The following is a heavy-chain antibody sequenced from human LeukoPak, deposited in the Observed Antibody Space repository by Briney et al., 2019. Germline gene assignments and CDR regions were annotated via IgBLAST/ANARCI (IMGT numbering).Heavy chain of an antibody. CDR2: IYYSGST. V-gene: IGHV4-39*01. Sequence: PSETLSLTCTVSGGSISSSSYYWGWIRQPPGKGLEWIGSIYYSGSTYYNPSLKSRVTISVDTSKNQFSLKLSSVTAADTAVYYCARHFPPNWFDPWGQGTLVTVSS. J-gene: IGHJ5*02. CDR3: ARHFPPNWFDP. CDR1: GGSISSSSYY.